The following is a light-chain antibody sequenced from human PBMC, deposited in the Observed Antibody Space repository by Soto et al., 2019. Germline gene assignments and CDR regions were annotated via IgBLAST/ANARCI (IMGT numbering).Light chain of an antibody. CDR1: QSVSSN. Sequence: EIVMTQSPATRSVSPLEIATLSCMASQSVSSNLAWYQQKPGQAPRLLICGASSRATGIPDRFSGSGSGTDFTLTISSLQPEDFATYYCQQSYSTPYTFGQGTKVDIK. CDR3: QQSYSTPYT. V-gene: IGKV3D-15*01. CDR2: GAS. J-gene: IGKJ2*01.